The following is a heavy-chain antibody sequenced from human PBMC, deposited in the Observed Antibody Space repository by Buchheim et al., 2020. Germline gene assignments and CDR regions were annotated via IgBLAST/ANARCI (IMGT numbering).Heavy chain of an antibody. D-gene: IGHD1-26*01. Sequence: EVQLVESGGGLVQPGGSLRLSCAASGFTFSPYYMHWVRQPPGKGLVWVSRINSDGSGTTYADSVKGRFTISRDNAKNTLHLQMNSLRVEDTAVYYCLCLGFESFPWGQGTL. CDR3: LCLGFESFP. J-gene: IGHJ5*02. CDR1: GFTFSPYY. V-gene: IGHV3-74*03. CDR2: INSDGSGT.